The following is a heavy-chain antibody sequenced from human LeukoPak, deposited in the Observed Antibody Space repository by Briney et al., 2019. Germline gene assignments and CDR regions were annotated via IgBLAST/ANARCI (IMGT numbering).Heavy chain of an antibody. V-gene: IGHV3-23*01. J-gene: IGHJ4*02. CDR2: ISGSGSGGST. D-gene: IGHD2-15*01. CDR1: GFTFSSYG. CDR3: AKAAGWYGQQESDY. Sequence: GGSLRLSCAASGFTFSSYGMTWVRQAPGKGLEWVSAISGSGSGGSTYYADSVKGRFTISRDNSKNTLYLQMNSLRAEDTAVYYCAKAAGWYGQQESDYWGQGTLVTVSS.